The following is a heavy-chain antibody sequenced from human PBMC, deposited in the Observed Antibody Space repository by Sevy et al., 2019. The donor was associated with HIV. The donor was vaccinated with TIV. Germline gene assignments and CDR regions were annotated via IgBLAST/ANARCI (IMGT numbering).Heavy chain of an antibody. V-gene: IGHV4-4*02. D-gene: IGHD6-6*01. J-gene: IGHJ6*02. CDR2: IYHSGST. CDR3: ASGIAARPGRYGMDV. CDR1: GGSISSSNW. Sequence: SETLSLTCAVSGGSISSSNWWRWVRQPPGKGLEWIGEIYHSGSTNYNPSVKSRVTISVDKSKNQFSLKLSSVTAADTAVYYCASGIAARPGRYGMDVWGQGTTVTVSS.